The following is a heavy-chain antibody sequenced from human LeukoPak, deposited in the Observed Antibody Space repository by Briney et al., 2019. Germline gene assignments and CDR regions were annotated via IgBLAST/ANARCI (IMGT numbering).Heavy chain of an antibody. J-gene: IGHJ5*02. CDR2: ISSSTSTI. D-gene: IGHD6-6*01. CDR1: GFTFSVYG. Sequence: GGSLRLSCAASGFTFSVYGMNWVRQAPGKGLEWIAYISSSTSTINYADSVKGRFTISRDNANDSLFLQMNSLRVDDTAIYYCARRPPTGAALDHWGQGTRVTVSS. V-gene: IGHV3-48*01. CDR3: ARRPPTGAALDH.